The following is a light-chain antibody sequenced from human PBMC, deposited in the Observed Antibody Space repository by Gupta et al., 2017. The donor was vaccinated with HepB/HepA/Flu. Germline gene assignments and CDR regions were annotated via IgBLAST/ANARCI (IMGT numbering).Light chain of an antibody. V-gene: IGKV3-11*01. Sequence: EIVLTQSPATLSLSPGERATLSCRASQSVSHYLAWYQQRPGQAPRLLIYDSSKGATGVPARFSGSGSGTDFTLTISGLEPEDSAIYFCQQRGDWHLTFGGGTKVEIK. J-gene: IGKJ4*01. CDR1: QSVSHY. CDR2: DSS. CDR3: QQRGDWHLT.